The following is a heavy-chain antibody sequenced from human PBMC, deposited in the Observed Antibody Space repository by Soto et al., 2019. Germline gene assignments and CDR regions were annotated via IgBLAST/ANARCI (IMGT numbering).Heavy chain of an antibody. Sequence: PGESLKISCNGSGYSSTSYWISWVRQMPGKGLEWMGRIDPSDSYTNYSPSFQGHVTISADKSISTAYLQWSSLKASDTAMYYCARHVPDYDILTGYGYGMDVWGQGTTVTVPS. CDR3: ARHVPDYDILTGYGYGMDV. CDR2: IDPSDSYT. J-gene: IGHJ6*02. D-gene: IGHD3-9*01. CDR1: GYSSTSYW. V-gene: IGHV5-10-1*01.